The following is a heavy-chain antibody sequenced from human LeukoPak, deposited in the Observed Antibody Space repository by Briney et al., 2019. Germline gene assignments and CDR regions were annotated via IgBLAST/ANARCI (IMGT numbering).Heavy chain of an antibody. D-gene: IGHD6-13*01. CDR3: ARDFHSSSWYWYYYYYMDV. Sequence: ASVKVSCKASGYTFTSYGTSWVRQAPGQGLEWMGWISAYNGNTNYAQKLQGRVTMTTDTSTSTAYMELRSLRSDDTAVYYCARDFHSSSWYWYYYYYMDVWGKGTTVTISS. J-gene: IGHJ6*03. CDR1: GYTFTSYG. V-gene: IGHV1-18*01. CDR2: ISAYNGNT.